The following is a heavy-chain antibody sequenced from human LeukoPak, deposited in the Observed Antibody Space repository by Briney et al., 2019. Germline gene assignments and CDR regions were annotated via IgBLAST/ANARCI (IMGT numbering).Heavy chain of an antibody. V-gene: IGHV4-59*01. CDR2: IYSSGNT. CDR1: GDSISTYY. D-gene: IGHD1-26*01. Sequence: TSETLSLTCSFSGDSISTYYWSWIRQSPGKGLEWIGHIYSSGNTDYNSSLKSRVTISVDTSKGQFSLRLSSVTATDTAVYYCARLRWQLVGPYFDYWGQGILVTVSS. J-gene: IGHJ4*02. CDR3: ARLRWQLVGPYFDY.